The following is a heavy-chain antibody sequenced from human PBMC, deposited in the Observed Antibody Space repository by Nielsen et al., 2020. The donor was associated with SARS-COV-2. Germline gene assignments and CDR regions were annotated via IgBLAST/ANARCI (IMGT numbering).Heavy chain of an antibody. CDR3: AREVGYCSSTSCYRSPYYYYGMDV. Sequence: ASVKVSCKASGYTFTGYYMHWVRQAPGQGLEWMGWISAYNGNTNYAQKFQGRVTMTTDTSTSTAYMELRSLRSDDTAVYYCAREVGYCSSTSCYRSPYYYYGMDVWGQGTTVTVSS. V-gene: IGHV1-18*04. J-gene: IGHJ6*02. CDR2: ISAYNGNT. D-gene: IGHD2-2*02. CDR1: GYTFTGYY.